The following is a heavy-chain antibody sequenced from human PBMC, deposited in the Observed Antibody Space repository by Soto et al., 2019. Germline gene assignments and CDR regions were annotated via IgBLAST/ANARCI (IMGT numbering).Heavy chain of an antibody. CDR1: GGTFSSYA. Sequence: GASVKVSCKASGGTFSSYAISWVRQAPGQGLEWMGGIIPIFGTANYAQKLQGRVTITADESTSTAYMELSSLRSEDTAVYYCARATRYCTNGVCFRYYYYGMDVWGQGTTVTVSS. J-gene: IGHJ6*02. CDR3: ARATRYCTNGVCFRYYYYGMDV. CDR2: IIPIFGTA. V-gene: IGHV1-69*13. D-gene: IGHD2-8*01.